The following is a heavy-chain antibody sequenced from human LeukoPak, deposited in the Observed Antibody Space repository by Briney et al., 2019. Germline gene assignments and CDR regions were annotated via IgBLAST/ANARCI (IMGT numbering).Heavy chain of an antibody. CDR1: GFTFRSYS. D-gene: IGHD6-6*01. J-gene: IGHJ6*02. CDR3: ARDFSQLSLCGMDV. V-gene: IGHV3-21*01. Sequence: GGSLRLSCAASGFTFRSYSMNWVRQAPGKGLEWVSSISSSSSYIYYADSVKGRFTISRDNAKNSLYLQMNSLRAEDTAVYYCARDFSQLSLCGMDVWGQGTTVTVSS. CDR2: ISSSSSYI.